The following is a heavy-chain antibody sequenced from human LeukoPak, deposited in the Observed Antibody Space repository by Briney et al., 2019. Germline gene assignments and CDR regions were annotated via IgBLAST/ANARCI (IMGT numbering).Heavy chain of an antibody. Sequence: GASVKVSCKASGYTLTVYYIHWVRQAPGQGLEWMGGIIPIFGTANYAQKFQGRVTITADESTSTAYMELSSLRSEDTAVYYCAREGNGDYGAFDIWGQGTMVTVS. CDR1: GYTLTVYY. CDR2: IIPIFGTA. V-gene: IGHV1-69*13. D-gene: IGHD4-17*01. CDR3: AREGNGDYGAFDI. J-gene: IGHJ3*02.